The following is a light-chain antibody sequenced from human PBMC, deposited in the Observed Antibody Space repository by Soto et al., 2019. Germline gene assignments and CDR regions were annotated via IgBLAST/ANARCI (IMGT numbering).Light chain of an antibody. CDR3: SSYASSTTVVV. CDR2: EVT. V-gene: IGLV2-14*01. J-gene: IGLJ2*01. Sequence: QSALTQPASVSGSPGQSITISCTGTSSDVGGYNSVSWYQQHPGKAPKLMIYEVTNRPSGGSNRFSGSKSGNAASLTISGLQTEDEAESYCSSYASSTTVVVFGGGTKLTVL. CDR1: SSDVGGYNS.